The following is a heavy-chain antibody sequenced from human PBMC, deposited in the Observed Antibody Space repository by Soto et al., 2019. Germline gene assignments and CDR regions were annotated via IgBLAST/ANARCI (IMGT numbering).Heavy chain of an antibody. CDR3: GRHPTVTEYYFDY. CDR1: GGSISSYY. J-gene: IGHJ4*02. D-gene: IGHD4-17*01. Sequence: SETLSLTCTVSGGSISSYYRSWIRQPPGKGLEWIGYIYYSGSTNYNPSLKSRVTISVDTSKNQFSLKLSSVTAADTAVYYCGRHPTVTEYYFDYWGQGTLVTVSS. CDR2: IYYSGST. V-gene: IGHV4-59*08.